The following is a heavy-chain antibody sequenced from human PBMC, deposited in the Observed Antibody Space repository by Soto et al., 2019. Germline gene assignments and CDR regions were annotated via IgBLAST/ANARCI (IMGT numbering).Heavy chain of an antibody. D-gene: IGHD1-1*01. CDR3: ATGVGTTGTTRFDE. V-gene: IGHV1-18*01. Sequence: GASVKVSCKASGYTFTSYGISWVRQAPGQGLEWMGWISAYNGNTNYAQKLQGRVTMTTDTSTSTAYMELSSLRSDDTAVYYCATGVGTTGTTRFDEWGQGTLVTVSS. J-gene: IGHJ4*02. CDR1: GYTFTSYG. CDR2: ISAYNGNT.